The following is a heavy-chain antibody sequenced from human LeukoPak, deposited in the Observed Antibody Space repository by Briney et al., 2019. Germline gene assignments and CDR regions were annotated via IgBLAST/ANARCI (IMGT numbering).Heavy chain of an antibody. D-gene: IGHD2-2*01. CDR2: IKSDGSGT. CDR3: AREGYCSSTSCYGDAFDI. CDR1: GFTFSNYW. Sequence: GGSLRLSCAASGFTFSNYWMHWVRQSPGKGLVWVSRIKSDGSGTSYADSVKGRFTISRDNAKNTLYLQMNSLRAEDTAVYYCAREGYCSSTSCYGDAFDIWGQGTMVTVSS. V-gene: IGHV3-74*01. J-gene: IGHJ3*02.